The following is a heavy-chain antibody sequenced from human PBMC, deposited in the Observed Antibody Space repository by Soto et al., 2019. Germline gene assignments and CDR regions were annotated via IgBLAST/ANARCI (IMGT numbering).Heavy chain of an antibody. V-gene: IGHV4-34*01. CDR1: GGSFSGYY. J-gene: IGHJ4*02. CDR2: INQSGIT. CDR3: ARSPRNSHVKTGDY. D-gene: IGHD4-4*01. Sequence: SETLSLTCAVYGGSFSGYYWSWLRQPPGKGLEWIGEINQSGITNYTPSLKSRVTISVDTSKNQFTLNLSSVTAADTAVYFCARSPRNSHVKTGDYWGQGTLVTVSS.